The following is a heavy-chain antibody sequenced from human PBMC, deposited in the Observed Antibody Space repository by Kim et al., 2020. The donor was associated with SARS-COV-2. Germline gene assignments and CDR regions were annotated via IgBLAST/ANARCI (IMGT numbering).Heavy chain of an antibody. CDR3: ARGIVVVPAAIKTLLRYYYYGMDV. CDR1: GFTFSDYY. D-gene: IGHD2-2*01. V-gene: IGHV3-11*01. Sequence: GGSLRLSCAASGFTFSDYYMSWIRQAPGKGLEWVSYISSSGSTIYYADSVKGRFTISRDDAKNSLYLQMNSLRAEDTAVYYCARGIVVVPAAIKTLLRYYYYGMDVWGQGTTVTVSS. J-gene: IGHJ6*02. CDR2: ISSSGSTI.